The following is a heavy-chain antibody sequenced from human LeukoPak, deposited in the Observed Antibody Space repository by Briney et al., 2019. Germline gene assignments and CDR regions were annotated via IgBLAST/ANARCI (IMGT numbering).Heavy chain of an antibody. J-gene: IGHJ4*02. D-gene: IGHD3-22*01. CDR3: AQSYYYDSRGAYYFDC. CDR2: MSGSGGTT. V-gene: IGHV3-23*01. CDR1: GFTFSSHA. Sequence: PGGSLRLSCAASGFTFSSHAMSWVRQAPGKGLEWVSGMSGSGGTTNYADSVKGRFTISRDSSKNTLYLQMNSLRAEDTAVYYCAQSYYYDSRGAYYFDCWGQGALVTVSS.